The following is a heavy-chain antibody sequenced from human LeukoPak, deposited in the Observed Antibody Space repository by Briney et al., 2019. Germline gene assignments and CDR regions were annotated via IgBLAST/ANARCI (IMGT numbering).Heavy chain of an antibody. D-gene: IGHD1-26*01. V-gene: IGHV3-64*01. CDR3: ARERYSGTYYFDY. CDR1: GFTFSSYG. Sequence: PGGSLRLSCAASGFTFSSYGMHWVRQAPGKGLEYVSAISSNGGSTYYANSVKGRFIISRDNSRNTLFLQMGSLRAEDMAVYYCARERYSGTYYFDYWGQGTLVTVSS. J-gene: IGHJ4*02. CDR2: ISSNGGST.